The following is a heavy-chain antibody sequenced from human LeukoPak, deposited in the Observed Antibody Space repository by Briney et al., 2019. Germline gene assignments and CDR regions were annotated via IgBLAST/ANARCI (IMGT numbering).Heavy chain of an antibody. D-gene: IGHD1-14*01. Sequence: SETLSLTCTVSGGSVSSGSYYLNWIRQPPGKGLEWIGHIYYSGSTDYNPSLKGRVTISADTSKTHFSLKMTSVTAAHTAVYYCAREPGETDEGFEYWGQGTLVTVSS. J-gene: IGHJ4*02. V-gene: IGHV4-61*01. CDR3: AREPGETDEGFEY. CDR1: GGSVSSGSYY. CDR2: IYYSGST.